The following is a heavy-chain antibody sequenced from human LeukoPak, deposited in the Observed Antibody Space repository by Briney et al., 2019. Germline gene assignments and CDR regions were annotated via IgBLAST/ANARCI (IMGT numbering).Heavy chain of an antibody. CDR3: ATEVYCSSTSCYYMDV. V-gene: IGHV1-24*01. Sequence: GASVKVSCKVSGYTLTELSMHWVRQAPGKGLEWMGGFDPEDGETIYAQKFQGRVTMTEDTSTDTAYMELSSLRSEDTAVYYCATEVYCSSTSCYYMDVWGKGTTVTVSS. CDR2: FDPEDGET. CDR1: GYTLTELS. D-gene: IGHD2-2*01. J-gene: IGHJ6*03.